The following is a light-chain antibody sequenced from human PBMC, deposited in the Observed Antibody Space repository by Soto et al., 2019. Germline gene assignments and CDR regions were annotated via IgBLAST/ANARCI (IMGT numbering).Light chain of an antibody. J-gene: IGKJ5*01. CDR3: QQYNDWPLL. V-gene: IGKV3-15*01. CDR1: QRINNK. Sequence: EIVMKQSPATLSASPGERVTLSCRASQRINNKLAWYQQKPGQAPRLLIYGAATRATGIPARFSGSASGTEFTLTISSLQSEDFAVYTCQQYNDWPLLFGQGTRLEIK. CDR2: GAA.